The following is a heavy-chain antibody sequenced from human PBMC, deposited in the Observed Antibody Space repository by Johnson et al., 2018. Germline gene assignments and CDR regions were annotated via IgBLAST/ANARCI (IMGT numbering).Heavy chain of an antibody. J-gene: IGHJ3*02. CDR1: GYSFTGYW. CDR3: PRQTERGRGDAFEI. Sequence: VQLVQSGAEVKKPGESLKISCKASGYSFTGYWIGWVRQMPGKGLEWMGIIYPGDSETRYSPSFRGQVTISADKSISTAYLQWNNLKASDTAMYYCPRQTERGRGDAFEIWGQGTVVTVSS. V-gene: IGHV5-51*01. CDR2: IYPGDSET. D-gene: IGHD2-21*02.